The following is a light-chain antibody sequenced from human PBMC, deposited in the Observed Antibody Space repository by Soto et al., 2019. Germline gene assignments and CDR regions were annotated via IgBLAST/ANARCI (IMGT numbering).Light chain of an antibody. CDR3: CSYAGSYTVV. J-gene: IGLJ2*01. V-gene: IGLV2-11*01. CDR1: SSDVGGYNF. Sequence: QSALTQPRSVSGSPGQSVTISCAGTSSDVGGYNFVSWYQQRPGKAPKLTIFDVSRRPSGVPDRFSGSKSGNTASLTISGLQAEDEADYYCCSYAGSYTVVFGGGTKLTVL. CDR2: DVS.